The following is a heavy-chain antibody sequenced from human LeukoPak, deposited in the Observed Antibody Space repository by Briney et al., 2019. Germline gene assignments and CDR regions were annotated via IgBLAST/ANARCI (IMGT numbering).Heavy chain of an antibody. Sequence: GGSLRLSCAASGFTFSNYWMHWVRQAPGKGLVWVSRINTDGSSTSYVDSVKGRFTISRDNAKNTLFLQMNSLRAEDTAVYYCARAAPGWELLDFFDYWGQGTLVTVSS. V-gene: IGHV3-74*01. J-gene: IGHJ4*02. D-gene: IGHD1-26*01. CDR1: GFTFSNYW. CDR3: ARAAPGWELLDFFDY. CDR2: INTDGSST.